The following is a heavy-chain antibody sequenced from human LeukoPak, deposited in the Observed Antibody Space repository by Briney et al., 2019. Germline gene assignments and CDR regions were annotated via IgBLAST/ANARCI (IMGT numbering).Heavy chain of an antibody. Sequence: ASVKVSCKASGGTFSSYAISWVRQAPGQGLEWMGGIIPIFGTANYAQKFQGRVTMTRNTSISTAYMELSSLRSEDTAVYYCARQPQGNFDYWGQGTLVTVSS. V-gene: IGHV1-69*05. J-gene: IGHJ4*02. CDR1: GGTFSSYA. CDR2: IIPIFGTA. CDR3: ARQPQGNFDY.